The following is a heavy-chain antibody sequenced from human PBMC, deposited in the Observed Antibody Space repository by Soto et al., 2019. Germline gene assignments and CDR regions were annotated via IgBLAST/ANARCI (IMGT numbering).Heavy chain of an antibody. J-gene: IGHJ6*02. Sequence: GGSLRLSCAASGFTFISYEMNWVRQAPGKGLEWVSYISSSGSTIYYADSVKGRFTISRDNAKNSLYLQMNSLRAEDTAVYYCARDRGYDAHDYYYNAMDVWGQGTTVTVSS. CDR1: GFTFISYE. CDR3: ARDRGYDAHDYYYNAMDV. V-gene: IGHV3-48*03. CDR2: ISSSGSTI. D-gene: IGHD3-10*01.